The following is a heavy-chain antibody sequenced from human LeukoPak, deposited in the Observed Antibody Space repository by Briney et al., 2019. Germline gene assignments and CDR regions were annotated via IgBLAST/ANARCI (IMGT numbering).Heavy chain of an antibody. Sequence: GASVKVSCKASGYTFTSYGISWVRQAPGQGLEWMGWISAYNGNTNYAQKLQGRVTMTTDTSTSTAYMELRSLRSDDTAVYYCARFYYGSGSYNDYYGMDVWGQGTTVTVSS. CDR3: ARFYYGSGSYNDYYGMDV. CDR1: GYTFTSYG. J-gene: IGHJ6*02. D-gene: IGHD3-10*01. V-gene: IGHV1-18*01. CDR2: ISAYNGNT.